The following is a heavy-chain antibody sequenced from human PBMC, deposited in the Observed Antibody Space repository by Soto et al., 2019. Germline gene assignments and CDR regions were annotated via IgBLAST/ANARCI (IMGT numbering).Heavy chain of an antibody. Sequence: LRLSCAASGFTFSNAWMSWVRQAPGKGLEWVGRIKSKTDGGTTDYAAPVKGRFTISRDDSKNTLYLQMNSLKTEDTAVYYCTTDRTAMVDYYYYGMDVWGQGTTVTASS. J-gene: IGHJ6*02. CDR3: TTDRTAMVDYYYYGMDV. CDR1: GFTFSNAW. CDR2: IKSKTDGGTT. D-gene: IGHD5-18*01. V-gene: IGHV3-15*01.